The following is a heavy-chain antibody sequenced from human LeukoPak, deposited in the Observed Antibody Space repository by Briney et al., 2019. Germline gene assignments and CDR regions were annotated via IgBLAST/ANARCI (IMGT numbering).Heavy chain of an antibody. CDR2: IHPKSGDT. J-gene: IGHJ4*02. CDR1: GYTFTGYY. Sequence: ASVKVSCKASGYTFTGYYLHWVRQAPGQGLEWMGWIHPKSGDTHYAQKFLGRVTLTRDTSTTIVYMELRWLTSDDTAVYYCXRXXXXXXXXXDXXXXGXLVTV. CDR3: XRXXXXXXXXXDX. V-gene: IGHV1-2*02.